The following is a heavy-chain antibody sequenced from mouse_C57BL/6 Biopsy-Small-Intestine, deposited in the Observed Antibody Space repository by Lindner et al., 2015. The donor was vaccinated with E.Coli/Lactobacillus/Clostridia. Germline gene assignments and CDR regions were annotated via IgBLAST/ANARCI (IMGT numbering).Heavy chain of an antibody. Sequence: SVKVSCKAYGYTFTSYYMHWVRQAPGQGLEWMGIINPSGGSTSYAQKFQGRVTMTRDTSTSTVYMELSSLRSEDTAVYYCARRDCSSTSCHSRYFGFWGQGTLVTVSS. V-gene: IGHV1-64*01. J-gene: IGHJ2*01. CDR1: GYTFTSYY. CDR2: INPSGGST. D-gene: IGHD1-1*01. CDR3: ARRDCSSTSCHSRYFGF.